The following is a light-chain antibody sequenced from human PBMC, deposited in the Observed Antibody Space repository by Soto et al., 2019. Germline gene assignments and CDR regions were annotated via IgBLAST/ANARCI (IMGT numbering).Light chain of an antibody. J-gene: IGKJ1*01. CDR1: QSVSSN. CDR3: QQYNNWPPWT. CDR2: GAS. V-gene: IGKV3-15*01. Sequence: EIVMTQSPATLSVSPGERATLSCRASQSVSSNLAWYQQKPGQAPSILIYGASTRATGIPARFSGSGSGTEFTLTISSMQAEDFEVYYCQQYNNWPPWTFGQGTKVEIK.